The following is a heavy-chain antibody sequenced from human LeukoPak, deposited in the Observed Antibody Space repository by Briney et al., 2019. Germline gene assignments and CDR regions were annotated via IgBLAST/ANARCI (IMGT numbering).Heavy chain of an antibody. J-gene: IGHJ4*02. CDR1: GFTFSSYG. D-gene: IGHD5-24*01. CDR3: ARDSDGYTYDY. V-gene: IGHV3-23*01. Sequence: GGSLRLSCAASGFTFSSYGMSWVRQAPGKGLEWVSAISGSGGSTYYADSVKGRFTISRDNSKNSLYLQMNSLRAEDTAVYYCARDSDGYTYDYWGQGTLVTVSS. CDR2: ISGSGGST.